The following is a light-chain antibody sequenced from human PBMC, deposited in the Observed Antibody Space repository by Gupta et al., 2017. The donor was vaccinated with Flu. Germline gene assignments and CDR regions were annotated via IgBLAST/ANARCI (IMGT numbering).Light chain of an antibody. CDR1: SSDVGGYNY. V-gene: IGLV2-14*01. CDR3: SSYTSSSTRV. Sequence: QSARPRPAPVPGPPGRSIPISCTGTSSDVGGYNYVSWYQQHPGKAPKLMIYEVSNRPSGVSNRFSGSKSGNTASLTISGLQAEDEADYYCSSYTSSSTRVFGGGTKLTVL. CDR2: EVS. J-gene: IGLJ3*02.